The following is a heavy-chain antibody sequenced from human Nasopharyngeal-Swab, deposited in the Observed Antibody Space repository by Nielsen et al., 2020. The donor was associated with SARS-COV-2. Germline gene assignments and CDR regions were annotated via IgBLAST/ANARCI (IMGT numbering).Heavy chain of an antibody. Sequence: ASVKVSCKASGYTFTSYAMHWVRQAPGQRLEWMGWINAGNGNTKYSQKFQGRVTITRDTSASTAYMELSSLRSEDTAVYYCARDRAYNNYATYMDVWGKGTTVTVSS. J-gene: IGHJ6*03. V-gene: IGHV1-3*01. CDR2: INAGNGNT. CDR3: ARDRAYNNYATYMDV. D-gene: IGHD4-11*01. CDR1: GYTFTSYA.